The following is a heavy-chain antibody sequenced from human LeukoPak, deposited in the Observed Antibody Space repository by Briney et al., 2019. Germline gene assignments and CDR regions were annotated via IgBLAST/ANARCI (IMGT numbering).Heavy chain of an antibody. CDR3: AKVCGSGTTYDAFHI. Sequence: GGSLRLSCAASGFTFRSYAMNWVRQAPGKGLEWVSDINGSGGSTLYADSVKGRFTISRDNSKNTLYLQMNSLRAEDTAVYYCAKVCGSGTTYDAFHIWGRGTMVSLFS. V-gene: IGHV3-23*01. J-gene: IGHJ3*02. D-gene: IGHD1-1*01. CDR1: GFTFRSYA. CDR2: INGSGGST.